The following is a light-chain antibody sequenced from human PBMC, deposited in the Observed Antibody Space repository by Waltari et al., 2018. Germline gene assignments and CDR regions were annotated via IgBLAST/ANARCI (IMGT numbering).Light chain of an antibody. CDR3: QQYNNWPPREIT. CDR1: QSVSSN. V-gene: IGKV3-15*01. CDR2: GAS. Sequence: EIVMTQSPATLSVSPGERATLPCRASQSVSSNLAWYQQKPGQAPRLLIYGASTRATGIPARFSGSGSGTEFTLTISSMQSEDFAVYYCQQYNNWPPREITFGPGTKVDIK. J-gene: IGKJ3*01.